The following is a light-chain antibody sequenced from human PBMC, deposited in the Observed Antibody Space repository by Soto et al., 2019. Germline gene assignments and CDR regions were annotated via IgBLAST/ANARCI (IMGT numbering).Light chain of an antibody. CDR1: QSVSKW. J-gene: IGKJ4*01. CDR2: DAS. CDR3: QHRANWPLT. V-gene: IGKV3-11*01. Sequence: DIVLPQSPATLSLSPGERATLSCRASQSVSKWLVWYQQKPGQAPRLLIYDASTRASDIPARFSGSGSGTDFTLTISSLEPDDFAVYYCQHRANWPLTFGGGTKVDIK.